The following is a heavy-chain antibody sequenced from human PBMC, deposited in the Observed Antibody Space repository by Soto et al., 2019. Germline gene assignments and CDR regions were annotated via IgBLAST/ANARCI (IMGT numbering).Heavy chain of an antibody. Sequence: PGGSLRLSCTPSGFTFGDYAVSWVRQAPGKGLEWVGFVRTEAYGGTTDYAASVKGRFTISRDDSKSIAYLQMNSLKTEDTAVYYCSYILPNSYHSSEYSGPLYPYYGMDVWGQGTTVTVSS. D-gene: IGHD3-22*01. CDR2: VRTEAYGGTT. CDR3: SYILPNSYHSSEYSGPLYPYYGMDV. CDR1: GFTFGDYA. V-gene: IGHV3-49*04. J-gene: IGHJ6*02.